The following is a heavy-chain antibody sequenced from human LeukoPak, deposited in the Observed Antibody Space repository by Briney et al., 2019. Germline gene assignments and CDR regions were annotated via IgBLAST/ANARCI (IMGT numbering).Heavy chain of an antibody. Sequence: SETLSLTCAVSGGSISSDGYSWSWIRQPSGKGLEWIGYIYHSGSTYYNPSLKSRVTISVDRSKNQFSQKLSSVTAADTAVYYCARGDYYDSSLIDYWGQGTLVTVSS. D-gene: IGHD3-22*01. V-gene: IGHV4-30-2*01. CDR3: ARGDYYDSSLIDY. J-gene: IGHJ4*02. CDR2: IYHSGST. CDR1: GGSISSDGYS.